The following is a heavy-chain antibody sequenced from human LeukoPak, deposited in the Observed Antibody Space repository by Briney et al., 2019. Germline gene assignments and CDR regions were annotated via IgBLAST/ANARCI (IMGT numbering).Heavy chain of an antibody. Sequence: GGSLRLSCAASGFTFSNYAMSWVRQAPGKGQEWVSAMSGSGGSTYYADSVKGRFTISRDNSKNTLYLQMNSLRAEDTAVYYCAKDSSILTGSYYYGMDVWGQGTTVTVSS. CDR1: GFTFSNYA. CDR3: AKDSSILTGSYYYGMDV. J-gene: IGHJ6*02. D-gene: IGHD3-9*01. V-gene: IGHV3-23*01. CDR2: MSGSGGST.